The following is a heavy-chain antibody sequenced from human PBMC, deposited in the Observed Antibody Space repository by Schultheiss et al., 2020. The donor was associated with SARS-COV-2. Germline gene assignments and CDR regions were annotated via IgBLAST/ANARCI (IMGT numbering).Heavy chain of an antibody. Sequence: GGSLRLSCVASGFTFSSYGMSWVRQGPGKGLEWVSSISSSSSYIYYADSVKGRFTISRDNAKNSLYLQMNSLRAEDTAVYYCARDGGWMGSGRHPLHFDSWGQGILVTVSS. CDR3: ARDGGWMGSGRHPLHFDS. J-gene: IGHJ5*01. V-gene: IGHV3-21*01. CDR1: GFTFSSYG. CDR2: ISSSSSYI. D-gene: IGHD3-10*01.